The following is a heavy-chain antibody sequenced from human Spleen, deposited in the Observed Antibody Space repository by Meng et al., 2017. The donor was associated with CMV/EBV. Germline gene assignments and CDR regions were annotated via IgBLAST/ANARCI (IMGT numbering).Heavy chain of an antibody. J-gene: IGHJ4*02. CDR3: AKDSLSGYHFDY. CDR2: ISGSGGST. V-gene: IGHV3-23*04. D-gene: IGHD3-22*01. Sequence: EVGLVELGGGLVQLGGSLRLSCEASGFTFSSYAMSWVRQAPGKGLEWVSAISGSGGSTYYADSVKGRFTISRDNSKNTLYLQMNSLRAEDTAVYYCAKDSLSGYHFDYWGQGTLVTVSS. CDR1: GFTFSSYA.